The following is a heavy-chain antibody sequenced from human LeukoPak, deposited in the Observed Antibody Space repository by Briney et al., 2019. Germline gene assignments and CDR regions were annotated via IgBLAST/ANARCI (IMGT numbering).Heavy chain of an antibody. J-gene: IGHJ2*01. D-gene: IGHD6-19*01. CDR1: GGSISSYY. Sequence: SETLSLTCTVSGGSISSYYWSWIRQPPGKGLEWIGYIYYSGSTNYNPSLKSRVTISVDTSKNQFALKLSSVTAGDTVVYYCARGHQWLVNWYFDLWGRGTLVTVS. V-gene: IGHV4-59*01. CDR3: ARGHQWLVNWYFDL. CDR2: IYYSGST.